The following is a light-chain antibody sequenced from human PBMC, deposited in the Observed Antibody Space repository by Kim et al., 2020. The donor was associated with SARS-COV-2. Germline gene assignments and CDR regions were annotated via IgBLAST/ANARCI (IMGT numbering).Light chain of an antibody. V-gene: IGLV3-21*04. J-gene: IGLJ2*01. Sequence: ASVKTATIACGGDNIGTKSVHWYQQKPGQAPVLVLFYNSDRPSGIPERFSGSNSGNTATLTISRVEAGDEADFYCQVWDTSRDQVIFGGGTQLTVL. CDR2: YNS. CDR1: NIGTKS. CDR3: QVWDTSRDQVI.